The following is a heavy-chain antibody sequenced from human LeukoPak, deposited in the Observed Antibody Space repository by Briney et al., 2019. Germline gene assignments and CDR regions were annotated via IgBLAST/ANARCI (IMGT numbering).Heavy chain of an antibody. CDR2: ISSSSSYI. CDR3: AKMATISSRGAFDI. V-gene: IGHV3-21*01. CDR1: GFIFSSYS. J-gene: IGHJ3*02. Sequence: GGSLRLSCAASGFIFSSYSMNWVRQAPGKGLEWVSSISSSSSYIYYADSVRGRFTISGDNAKNSLYLQMNSLRAEDTAVYYCAKMATISSRGAFDIWGQGTLVTVSS. D-gene: IGHD5-24*01.